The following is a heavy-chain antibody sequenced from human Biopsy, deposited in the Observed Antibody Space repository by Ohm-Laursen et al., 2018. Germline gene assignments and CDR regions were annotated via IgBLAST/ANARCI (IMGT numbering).Heavy chain of an antibody. Sequence: SVKVSCKASGGAFTNYAISWVRQAPGQGLEWMGGIIPIFGTANYAQKFQGRVTITADESTSTAYMELSSLRSDDTAVYYCARDALGGGSYRFFYWGQGSLVTVSS. J-gene: IGHJ4*02. CDR2: IIPIFGTA. V-gene: IGHV1-69*13. CDR3: ARDALGGGSYRFFY. CDR1: GGAFTNYA. D-gene: IGHD1-26*01.